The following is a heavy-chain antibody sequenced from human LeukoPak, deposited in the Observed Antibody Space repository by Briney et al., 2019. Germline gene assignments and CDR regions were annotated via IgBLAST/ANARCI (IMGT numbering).Heavy chain of an antibody. D-gene: IGHD1-26*01. CDR3: ARVAGATSFGI. CDR1: GFTFTNYW. Sequence: GGSLRLSCAASGFTFTNYWMHWVRQAPGKGLEWVAVISYDGSNKYYADSVKGRFTISRDNSKNTLYLQMNSLRAEDTAVYYCARVAGATSFGIWGQGTMVTVSS. V-gene: IGHV3-30-3*01. CDR2: ISYDGSNK. J-gene: IGHJ3*02.